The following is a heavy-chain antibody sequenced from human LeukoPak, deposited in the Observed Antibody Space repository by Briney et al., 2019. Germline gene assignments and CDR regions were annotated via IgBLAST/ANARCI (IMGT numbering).Heavy chain of an antibody. CDR3: AREFYGGNDY. CDR1: GFTFSSYA. J-gene: IGHJ4*02. D-gene: IGHD4-23*01. V-gene: IGHV3-30-3*01. CDR2: ISYDGSNK. Sequence: GGSLRLSCAASGFTFSSYAMHWVRQAPGKGLEWVAVISYDGSNKYYADSVKGRFTISRDNSKNTLYLQMNSLRAEDTAVYYCAREFYGGNDYWGQGTLVTVSS.